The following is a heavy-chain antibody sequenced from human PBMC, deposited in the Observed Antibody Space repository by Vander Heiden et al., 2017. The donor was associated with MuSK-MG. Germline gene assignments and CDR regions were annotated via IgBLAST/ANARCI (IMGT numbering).Heavy chain of an antibody. CDR1: GFAFNAYA. D-gene: IGHD4-17*01. Sequence: VQLVESGGTVVQPGGSLRLSCAASGFAFNAYALHWVRQVPGKGLEWVSLISWDGTTTYYADSVKGRFTVSRDNSKNSLYLQMNSLGAEDTAFYYCVKVRLRWKHYGLDLWGQGTTVTVSS. V-gene: IGHV3-43D*03. CDR2: ISWDGTTT. CDR3: VKVRLRWKHYGLDL. J-gene: IGHJ6*02.